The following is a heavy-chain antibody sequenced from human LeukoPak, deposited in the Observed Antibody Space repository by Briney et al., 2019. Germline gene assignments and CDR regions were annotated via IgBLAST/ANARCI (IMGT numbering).Heavy chain of an antibody. V-gene: IGHV3-21*01. D-gene: IGHD2-15*01. CDR3: ASLYCSGGSCYFDY. CDR1: GFSFTTHS. CDR2: ISSSSSYI. J-gene: IGHJ4*02. Sequence: GGSLRLSCIASGFSFTTHSMNWVRQAPGKGREWVSSISSSSSYIYYADSVKGRFTISRDNAKNSLYLQMNSLRAEDTAVYYCASLYCSGGSCYFDYWGQGTLVTVSS.